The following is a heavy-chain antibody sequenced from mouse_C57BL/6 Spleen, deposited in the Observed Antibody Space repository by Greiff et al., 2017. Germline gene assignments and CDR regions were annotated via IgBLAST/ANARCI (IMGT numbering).Heavy chain of an antibody. Sequence: DVQLQESGAELVKPGASVKLSCTASGFNIKDYYMHWVKQRTEQGLEWIGRIDPEDGETKYAPKFPGKATITADTSSNTAYLQLSSLTSEDTAVYYCAITTVVVLDWYFDDWGTGTTVTVSS. CDR2: IDPEDGET. CDR3: AITTVVVLDWYFDD. D-gene: IGHD1-1*01. J-gene: IGHJ1*03. V-gene: IGHV14-2*01. CDR1: GFNIKDYY.